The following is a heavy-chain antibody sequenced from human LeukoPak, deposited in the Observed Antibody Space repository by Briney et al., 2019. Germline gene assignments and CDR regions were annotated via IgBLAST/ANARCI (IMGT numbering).Heavy chain of an antibody. Sequence: ASVKVSCKASGYTFTSYDINWVRQAPGQGLEWMASMNPNNGNTAYARKFQGRVTMTRDASIGTAYLELSALRSEDTAVYYCARLHWESGGIYFYYYMDVWGKGTTVTVSS. J-gene: IGHJ6*03. CDR1: GYTFTSYD. CDR2: MNPNNGNT. CDR3: ARLHWESGGIYFYYYMDV. D-gene: IGHD3-16*01. V-gene: IGHV1-8*01.